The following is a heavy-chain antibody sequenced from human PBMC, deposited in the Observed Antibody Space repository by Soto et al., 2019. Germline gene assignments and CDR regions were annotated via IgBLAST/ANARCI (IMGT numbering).Heavy chain of an antibody. V-gene: IGHV1-69*02. CDR2: IIPILGIA. CDR1: GGTFSSYT. Sequence: QVQLVQSGAEVKKPGSSVKVSCKASGGTFSSYTISWVRQAPGQGLEWMGRIIPILGIANYAQKFQGRVTITADKPTSTAYMELSSLRSEDTAVYYCARGSHYYDSSGPQGNYWGQGTLVTVSS. J-gene: IGHJ4*02. CDR3: ARGSHYYDSSGPQGNY. D-gene: IGHD3-22*01.